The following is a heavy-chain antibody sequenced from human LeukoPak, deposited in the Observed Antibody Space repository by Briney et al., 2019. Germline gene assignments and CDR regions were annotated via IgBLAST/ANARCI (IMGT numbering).Heavy chain of an antibody. D-gene: IGHD5-12*01. CDR3: ARAGRAWPSDY. V-gene: IGHV4-34*01. J-gene: IGHJ4*02. CDR1: GGSFSGYY. Sequence: SETLSLTCAVYGGSFSGYYWSWIRQPPGKGLEWIGEINHSGSTNYNPSLKSRVTISVDTSKNQFSLKLSSVTAADTAVYYCARAGRAWPSDYWGQGALVTVSS. CDR2: INHSGST.